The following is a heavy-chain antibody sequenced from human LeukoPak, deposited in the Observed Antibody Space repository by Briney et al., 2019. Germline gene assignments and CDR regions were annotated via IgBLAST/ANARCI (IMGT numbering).Heavy chain of an antibody. CDR2: IYYSGST. J-gene: IGHJ5*02. D-gene: IGHD7-27*01. CDR3: ARFLGTGPEDVHWFDP. V-gene: IGHV4-59*01. Sequence: PSETLSLTCTVSGGSISSYYWSWIRQPPWKGLEWIGYIYYSGSTNYNPSLKSRVTISVDTSKNQFSLKLSSVAVADTAVYYCARFLGTGPEDVHWFDPWGQGTLVTVSS. CDR1: GGSISSYY.